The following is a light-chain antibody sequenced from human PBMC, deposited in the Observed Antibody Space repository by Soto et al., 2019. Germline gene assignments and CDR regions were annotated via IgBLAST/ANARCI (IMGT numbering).Light chain of an antibody. CDR3: QQYNDWPRT. CDR1: QRVSSN. V-gene: IGKV3-15*01. J-gene: IGKJ1*01. Sequence: EVVMTQSPATLSVSPGERATLSCRASQRVSSNLAWYQQRPGQAPRLLIHGASTRATGIPARFSGSGSGTEFTLTISGLESEDFAFYYCQQYNDWPRTFGQGTKVEIK. CDR2: GAS.